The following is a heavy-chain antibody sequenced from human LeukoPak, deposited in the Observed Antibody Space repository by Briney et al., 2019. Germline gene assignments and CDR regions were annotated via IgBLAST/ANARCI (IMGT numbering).Heavy chain of an antibody. CDR1: GDSVSSNSAA. J-gene: IGHJ3*02. D-gene: IGHD6-13*01. Sequence: SQTLSLTCAISGDSVSSNSAAWNWIRQSPSRGLEWLGRTYYRSKWYNNYAVSVRSRITINPDTSKNQFSLQLNSVTPEDTAVYYYARSKDVAGPGTNAFDIWGQGTMVTVSS. CDR2: TYYRSKWYN. CDR3: ARSKDVAGPGTNAFDI. V-gene: IGHV6-1*01.